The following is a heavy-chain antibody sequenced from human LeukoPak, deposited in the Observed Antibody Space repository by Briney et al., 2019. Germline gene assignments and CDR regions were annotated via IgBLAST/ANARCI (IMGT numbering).Heavy chain of an antibody. J-gene: IGHJ1*01. V-gene: IGHV3-74*01. CDR2: TSTDVSTT. D-gene: IGHD4-23*01. Sequence: PGGSLRLSCSASGFTFSSYWMHWVRQAPGKVLGWVSCTSTDVSTTTYADSVKGRFTLARDNAKNALYLKMHSLRAEDKAVYYCYGANAQHWGQGTLVTVSS. CDR1: GFTFSSYW. CDR3: YGANAQH.